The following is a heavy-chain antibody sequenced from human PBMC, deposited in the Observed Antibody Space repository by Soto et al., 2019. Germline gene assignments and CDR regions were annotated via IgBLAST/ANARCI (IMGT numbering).Heavy chain of an antibody. Sequence: EVQVVESGGGLVKPGGSLRLSCAASGFTFSSSDMNWVRQAPGKGLEWVSSIDTGTRHVYYADSVRGRFTISRDDAKNSLYLQMNSLGVEATSLYYGARRTVKTYGYFDYWGQGTLVTVSS. CDR2: IDTGTRHV. CDR1: GFTFSSSD. D-gene: IGHD2-2*01. J-gene: IGHJ4*02. V-gene: IGHV3-21*01. CDR3: ARRTVKTYGYFDY.